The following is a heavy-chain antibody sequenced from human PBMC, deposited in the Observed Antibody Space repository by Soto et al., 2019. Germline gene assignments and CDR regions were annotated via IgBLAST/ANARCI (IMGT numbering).Heavy chain of an antibody. D-gene: IGHD2-2*01. CDR3: ARCGTSCLPYYYYYYGMDV. CDR1: GGTFSSYA. Sequence: ASVKVSCKASGGTFSSYAISWVRQAPGQGLEWMGGIIPIFGTANYAQKFQGRVTITADESTSTAYMELSSLRSEDTAVYYCARCGTSCLPYYYYYYGMDVWGQGTTVTVSS. V-gene: IGHV1-69*13. CDR2: IIPIFGTA. J-gene: IGHJ6*02.